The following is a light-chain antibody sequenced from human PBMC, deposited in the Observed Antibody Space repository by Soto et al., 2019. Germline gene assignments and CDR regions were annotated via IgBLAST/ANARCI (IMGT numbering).Light chain of an antibody. V-gene: IGKV3-20*01. Sequence: EIVLTQSPGTLSLSPGERATLSCRASQSVSDRYVAWYQRKPGQAPRLLIYGASNRATDIPVRFSASGSGTDFPLTISRLEPEDVAVYICQQYAVSPPTFGLGTKVKFK. CDR3: QQYAVSPPT. CDR2: GAS. J-gene: IGKJ1*01. CDR1: QSVSDRY.